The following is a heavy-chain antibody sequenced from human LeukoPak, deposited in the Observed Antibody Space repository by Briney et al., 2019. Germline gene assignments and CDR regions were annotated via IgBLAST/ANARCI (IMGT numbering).Heavy chain of an antibody. V-gene: IGHV3-66*02. CDR1: GINVSTNY. CDR2: IYGSGAA. CDR3: VSSSGQQLIPYDY. D-gene: IGHD6-13*01. Sequence: GGSLRLSCAASGINVSTNYMTWIRQAPGKGLEWVSLIYGSGAAYYAESVRGRFIISRDNSKNTLFLQMNSLRAEDTAVYYCVSSSGQQLIPYDYWGQGTHVAVSS. J-gene: IGHJ4*02.